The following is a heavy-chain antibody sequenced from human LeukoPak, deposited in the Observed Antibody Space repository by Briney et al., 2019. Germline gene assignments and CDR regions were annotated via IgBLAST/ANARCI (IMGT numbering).Heavy chain of an antibody. Sequence: KPSETLSLTCTVSGGSISSSSYYWGWIRQPPGKGLEWIGSIYYSGSTYYNPSLKSRVTISVDTSKNQFSLKLSSVTAADTAVYYCARLRDDSSGYFDYGGQGTLVTVSS. J-gene: IGHJ4*02. V-gene: IGHV4-39*01. D-gene: IGHD3-22*01. CDR2: IYYSGST. CDR3: ARLRDDSSGYFDY. CDR1: GGSISSSSYY.